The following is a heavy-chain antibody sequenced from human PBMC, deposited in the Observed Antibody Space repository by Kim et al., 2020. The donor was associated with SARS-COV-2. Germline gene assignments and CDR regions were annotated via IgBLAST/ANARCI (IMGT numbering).Heavy chain of an antibody. CDR3: ARDLRWDGMDV. J-gene: IGHJ6*02. D-gene: IGHD4-17*01. CDR2: T. Sequence: TNHAQKLQGRVPMTTDTSTSTAFMELRSLRSDDTAVYYCARDLRWDGMDVWGQGTTVTVSS. V-gene: IGHV1-18*01.